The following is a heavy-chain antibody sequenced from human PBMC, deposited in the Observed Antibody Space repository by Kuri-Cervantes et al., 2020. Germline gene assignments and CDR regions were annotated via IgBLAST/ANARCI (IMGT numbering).Heavy chain of an antibody. CDR2: ISWDGGSGFTT. CDR1: GFNFDYSM. J-gene: IGHJ4*02. D-gene: IGHD6-19*01. CDR3: AKDRVAVAGAGIDY. V-gene: IGHV3-43*01. Sequence: GESLKISCAASGFNFDYSMMHWVRQAPGKGLEWVSLISWDGGSGFTTYYADSVKGRFTISRDNSKNTLYLQMNSLRAEDTALYYCAKDRVAVAGAGIDYWGQGTLVTVSS.